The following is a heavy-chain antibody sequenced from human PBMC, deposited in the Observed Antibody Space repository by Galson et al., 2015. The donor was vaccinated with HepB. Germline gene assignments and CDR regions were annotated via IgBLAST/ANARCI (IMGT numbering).Heavy chain of an antibody. CDR2: ISSSSSYI. J-gene: IGHJ4*02. D-gene: IGHD6-19*01. CDR1: GFTFSSYS. V-gene: IGHV3-21*01. CDR3: ARGVVAGTFSTDY. Sequence: LRLSCAASGFTFSSYSMNWVRQAPGKGLEWVSSISSSSSYIYYADSVKGRFTISRDNAKNSLYLQMNSLRAEDTAVYYCARGVVAGTFSTDYWGQGTLVTVSS.